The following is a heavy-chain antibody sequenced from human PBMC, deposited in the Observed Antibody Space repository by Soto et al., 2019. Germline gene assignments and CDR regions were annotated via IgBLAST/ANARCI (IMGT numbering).Heavy chain of an antibody. V-gene: IGHV1-18*04. J-gene: IGHJ1*01. CDR1: GYTFTSYG. CDR3: AMDYGDRPEYFKH. Sequence: QVQLVQSGPDLKRPGASMKVSCKASGYTFTSYGISWVRQAPGQGLEWMAWISPLKGRTQYSQKAKGRVTLSTDTSSNTAYMEMTPLRVDDTAVYYCAMDYGDRPEYFKHWGQGTLVTVS. CDR2: ISPLKGRT. D-gene: IGHD4-17*01.